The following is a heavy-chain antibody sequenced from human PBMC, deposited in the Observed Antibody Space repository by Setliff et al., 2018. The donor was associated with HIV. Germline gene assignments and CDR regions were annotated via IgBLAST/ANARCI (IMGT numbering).Heavy chain of an antibody. CDR1: GDSISSSSYY. J-gene: IGHJ6*02. V-gene: IGHV4-39*07. Sequence: SETLSLTCNVSGDSISSSSYYWGWIRQPPGKGLEWIGSIYYSGSTYYKPSLKSRVTISVDTSKNQFSLKLSSVTAADTAVYYCARDGVVPKYYGMDVWGQGTTVTVSS. CDR2: IYYSGST. D-gene: IGHD2-2*01. CDR3: ARDGVVPKYYGMDV.